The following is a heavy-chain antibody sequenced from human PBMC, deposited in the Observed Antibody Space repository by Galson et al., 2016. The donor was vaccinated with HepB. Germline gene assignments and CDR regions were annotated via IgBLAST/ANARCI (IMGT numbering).Heavy chain of an antibody. Sequence: SLRLSCAASGFTFSDHYMDWVRQAPGKGLVWVSHITIDGSTTTYADSVKGRFTISRDNAKNSLYLQMNSLRDEDTAIYFCARDGNHGYDMDYWGQGTLVTVSS. CDR1: GFTFSDHY. D-gene: IGHD1-14*01. CDR2: ITIDGSTT. V-gene: IGHV3-74*01. J-gene: IGHJ4*02. CDR3: ARDGNHGYDMDY.